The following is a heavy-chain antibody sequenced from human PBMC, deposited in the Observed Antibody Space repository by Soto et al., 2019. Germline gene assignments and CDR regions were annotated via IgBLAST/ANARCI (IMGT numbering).Heavy chain of an antibody. J-gene: IGHJ4*02. CDR2: ISGSGGST. CDR3: AKDLVSPRIGVVIISGDKFDY. V-gene: IGHV3-23*01. D-gene: IGHD3-3*01. Sequence: GGSLRLSCAASGFTFSSYAMSWVRQAPGKGLEWVSAISGSGGSTYYADSVKGRFTISRDNSKNTLYLQMNSLRAEDTAVYYCAKDLVSPRIGVVIISGDKFDYWGQGTLVTVSS. CDR1: GFTFSSYA.